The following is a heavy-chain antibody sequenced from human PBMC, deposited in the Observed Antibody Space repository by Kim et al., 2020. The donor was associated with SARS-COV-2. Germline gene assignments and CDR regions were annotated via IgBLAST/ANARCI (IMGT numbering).Heavy chain of an antibody. D-gene: IGHD3-10*01. V-gene: IGHV3-30*01. J-gene: IGHJ4*02. Sequence: YYADSVKGRFTISRDNSKNTLYLQMNSLRAEDTAVYYCARADGSGSYSLNWGQGTLVTVSS. CDR3: ARADGSGSYSLN.